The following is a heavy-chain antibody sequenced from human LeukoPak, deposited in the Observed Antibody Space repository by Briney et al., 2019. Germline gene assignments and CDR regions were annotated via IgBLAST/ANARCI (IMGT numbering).Heavy chain of an antibody. D-gene: IGHD4-17*01. V-gene: IGHV1-18*01. CDR3: ARMRTVTTDADY. CDR1: GYSFNDYD. J-gene: IGHJ4*02. Sequence: APENLSCKTSGYSFNDYDINWVRKAPGPGLEWKRWISSYSGDTTSATMVRGRITMTTDTSTYTSYMELRSLRSDDTAVYYCARMRTVTTDADYWGQGTLVSVSS. CDR2: ISSYSGDT.